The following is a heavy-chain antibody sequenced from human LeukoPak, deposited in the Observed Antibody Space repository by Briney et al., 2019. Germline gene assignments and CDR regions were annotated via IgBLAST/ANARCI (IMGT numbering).Heavy chain of an antibody. D-gene: IGHD6-13*01. CDR3: ARSSIIAAAGPYYFDY. V-gene: IGHV1-69*06. CDR2: IIPIFGTA. CDR1: GGTFSSYA. J-gene: IGHJ4*02. Sequence: SVTVSCKASGGTFSSYAISWVRQAPGQGLEGMGGIIPIFGTANYAQKFQGRVTITADKSTSTAYMELSSLSSEDTAVYYCARSSIIAAAGPYYFDYWGQGTLVTVSS.